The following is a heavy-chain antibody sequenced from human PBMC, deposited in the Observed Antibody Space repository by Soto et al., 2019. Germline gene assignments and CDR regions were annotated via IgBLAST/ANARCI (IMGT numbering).Heavy chain of an antibody. Sequence: GASVKVSCKASGYTFTSYDINWVRQATGQGLEWMGWMNPNSGNTGYAQKFQGRATMTRNTSISTAYMELSSLRSEDTAVYYCARKVDYYYGMDVWGQGTTVTVSS. CDR3: ARKVDYYYGMDV. V-gene: IGHV1-8*01. D-gene: IGHD2-15*01. J-gene: IGHJ6*02. CDR2: MNPNSGNT. CDR1: GYTFTSYD.